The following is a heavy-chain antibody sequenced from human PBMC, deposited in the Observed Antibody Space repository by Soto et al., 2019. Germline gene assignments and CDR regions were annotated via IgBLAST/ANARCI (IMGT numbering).Heavy chain of an antibody. Sequence: EMQLLESGGGLVQPGGSLRLSCAASGFTFISYGMTWVRQAPGKGLEWVSGITTTGRNTYYAESVKCRFTISRDNSKNLVYLQRNSLRAEDTAVYYCARGAAAAGTDWFDAWSQGTLVIVSS. CDR3: ARGAAAAGTDWFDA. CDR1: GFTFISYG. CDR2: ITTTGRNT. V-gene: IGHV3-23*01. J-gene: IGHJ5*02. D-gene: IGHD6-13*01.